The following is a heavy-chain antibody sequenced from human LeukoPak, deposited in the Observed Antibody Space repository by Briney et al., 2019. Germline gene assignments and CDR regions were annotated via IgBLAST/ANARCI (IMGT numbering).Heavy chain of an antibody. CDR1: GFTFSPYS. D-gene: IGHD3-10*01. CDR2: ISGSSNYI. V-gene: IGHV3-21*01. Sequence: GGSLRLSCAGSGFTFSPYSMNWVRQAPGKGLEWVSSISGSSNYIYYADSVKGRFTISRDSAKSSLYLQMNSLRAEDTAVYYCARDAYYGLGSYYDYWGQGTLVTVSS. CDR3: ARDAYYGLGSYYDY. J-gene: IGHJ4*02.